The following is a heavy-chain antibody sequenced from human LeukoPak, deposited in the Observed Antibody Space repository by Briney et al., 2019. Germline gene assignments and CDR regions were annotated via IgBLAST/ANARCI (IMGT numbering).Heavy chain of an antibody. CDR3: AKAGYSSGWRNFDY. CDR2: ISYDGSNK. CDR1: GFTFSSYG. Sequence: GGSLRLSCAASGFTFSSYGMHWVRQAPGKGLEWVAVISYDGSNKFYEDSVKGRFTISRDNSKNTLYLQMSSLRAEDTSVYYCAKAGYSSGWRNFDYWGQGTLVTVSS. D-gene: IGHD6-19*01. J-gene: IGHJ4*02. V-gene: IGHV3-30*18.